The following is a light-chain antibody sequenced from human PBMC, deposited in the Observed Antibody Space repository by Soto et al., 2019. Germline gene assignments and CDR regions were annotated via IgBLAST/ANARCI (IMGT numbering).Light chain of an antibody. CDR3: SSYTSGTTFV. CDR2: DVT. J-gene: IGLJ1*01. CDR1: SSDVGGYNY. Sequence: QSALTQPASVSGSPGQSITISCTGTSSDVGGYNYVSWYQQHPGKVPKLIIYDVTNRPSGVSNRFSGSKSGNTASLTISGLQAEDEADYFCSSYTSGTTFVFGSGTQLTVL. V-gene: IGLV2-14*03.